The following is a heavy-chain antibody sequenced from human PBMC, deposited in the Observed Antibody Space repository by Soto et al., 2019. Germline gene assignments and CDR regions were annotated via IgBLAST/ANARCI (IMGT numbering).Heavy chain of an antibody. Sequence: QVQLVESGGGLVKPGGSLRLSCAASGFTFSDYYMSWIRQAPGKGLEWVSYISSSDNIIYYADSVKGRFTISRDNAKNSLYLPMNSLRAEDTAVYYCARDRGYSDSSGSFDYWGPGTLGTVSS. D-gene: IGHD3-22*01. V-gene: IGHV3-11*01. CDR2: ISSSDNII. CDR1: GFTFSDYY. CDR3: ARDRGYSDSSGSFDY. J-gene: IGHJ4*02.